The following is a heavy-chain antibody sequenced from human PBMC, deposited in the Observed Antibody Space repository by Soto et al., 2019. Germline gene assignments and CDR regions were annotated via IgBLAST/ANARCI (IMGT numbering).Heavy chain of an antibody. D-gene: IGHD3-22*01. CDR2: IYYSGST. V-gene: IGHV4-31*03. CDR3: ARDRVDYYDSSGYYYHYYYYGMDV. CDR1: GGSISSGGYY. J-gene: IGHJ6*02. Sequence: QVQLQESGPGLVKPSQTLFLTCTVSGGSISSGGYYWSWIRQHPGKGLEWIGYIYYSGSTYYNPSLKSRVTISVDTSKNQFSLKLSSVTAADTAVYYCARDRVDYYDSSGYYYHYYYYGMDVWGQGTTVTVSS.